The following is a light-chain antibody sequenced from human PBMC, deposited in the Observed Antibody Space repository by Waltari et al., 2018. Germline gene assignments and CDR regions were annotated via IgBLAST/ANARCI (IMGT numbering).Light chain of an antibody. CDR3: QQYDSFPLT. Sequence: DIQMTQSPSTLSASVGDRVTVTCRARQRISTWLAWYQQKPGKAPKLLIYKASKLENGVPSRFSGSGSGTEFTLTISSLQPDDFAAYYCQQYDSFPLTFGGGTNVEV. J-gene: IGKJ4*01. CDR2: KAS. V-gene: IGKV1-5*03. CDR1: QRISTW.